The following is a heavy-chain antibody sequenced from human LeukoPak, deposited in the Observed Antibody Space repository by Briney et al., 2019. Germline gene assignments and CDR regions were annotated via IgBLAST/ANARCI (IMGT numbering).Heavy chain of an antibody. V-gene: IGHV3-7*01. J-gene: IGHJ4*02. D-gene: IGHD6-19*01. CDR1: GFTSSSYW. CDR3: ARDRGSSGWYEFDY. Sequence: GGSLRLSCAASGFTSSSYWMSWVRQAPGKGLEWVANIKQDGSEKYYVDSVKGRFTVSRDNAKNSLYLQMNSLRAEDTAVYYCARDRGSSGWYEFDYWGQGTLVTVSA. CDR2: IKQDGSEK.